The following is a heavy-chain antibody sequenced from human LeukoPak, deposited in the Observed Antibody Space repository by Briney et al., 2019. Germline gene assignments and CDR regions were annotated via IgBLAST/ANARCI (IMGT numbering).Heavy chain of an antibody. CDR2: ISSSGSTI. V-gene: IGHV3-11*04. D-gene: IGHD1-1*01. CDR1: GFTFSDYY. J-gene: IGHJ4*02. Sequence: PGGSLRLSCAASGFTFSDYYMSWIRQAPGKGLEWVLYISSSGSTIYYADSVKGRFTISRDNSKNTLYLQMNSLRAEDAAVYYCARTMAAKLETYYFDYWGQGTLVTVSS. CDR3: ARTMAAKLETYYFDY.